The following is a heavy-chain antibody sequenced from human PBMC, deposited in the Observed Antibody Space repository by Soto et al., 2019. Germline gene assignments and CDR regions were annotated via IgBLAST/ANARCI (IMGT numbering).Heavy chain of an antibody. CDR2: ISYDGSNG. CDR3: AKEITVAGDFDY. J-gene: IGHJ4*01. D-gene: IGHD6-19*01. V-gene: IGHV3-30*18. Sequence: PGGSLRLSCVASGFTFSSYGIHWVRQAPGKGLEWVAVISYDGSNGYYADSVKGRFTISRDNSKNTLYLQMDSLRPEDTAVYYRAKEITVAGDFDYWGHGTLVTVSS. CDR1: GFTFSSYG.